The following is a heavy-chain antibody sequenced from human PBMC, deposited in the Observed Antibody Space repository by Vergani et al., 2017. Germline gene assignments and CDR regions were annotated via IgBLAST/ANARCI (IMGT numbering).Heavy chain of an antibody. J-gene: IGHJ3*02. CDR1: GFTFSSSS. CDR2: IRSADTNT. V-gene: IGHV3-48*01. Sequence: EVQLVESGGGLVQPGGSLRLSCAASGFTFSSSSMHWVRQAPGKGLEWVSAIRSADTNTYYADSVEGRFAISRDNAKNSLYLQMNSLRVEDTAVYYCAREGVPDAFDIWGQGTMVTVSS. D-gene: IGHD4/OR15-4a*01. CDR3: AREGVPDAFDI.